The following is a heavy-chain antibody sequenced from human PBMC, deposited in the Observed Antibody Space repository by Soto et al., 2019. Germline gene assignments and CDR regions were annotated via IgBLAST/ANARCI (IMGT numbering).Heavy chain of an antibody. CDR2: IIPIFDTA. Sequence: ASVKVSCKASGDAFNSYAFSWVRQAPGQGLEWMGGIIPIFDTANYPQKLQGRVTISADKATSTISMELSSLRSEDTAVYYCAREILGYCRGGSCYTDYWAQGTLVTVSS. V-gene: IGHV1-69*06. CDR1: GDAFNSYA. D-gene: IGHD2-15*01. J-gene: IGHJ4*02. CDR3: AREILGYCRGGSCYTDY.